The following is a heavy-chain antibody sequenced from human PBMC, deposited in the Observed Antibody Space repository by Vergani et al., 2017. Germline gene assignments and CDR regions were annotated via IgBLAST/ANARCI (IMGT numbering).Heavy chain of an antibody. CDR3: ARDSCSSTSCYRYDP. D-gene: IGHD2-2*01. CDR2: IYYSGST. J-gene: IGHJ5*02. Sequence: QVQLQESGPGLVKPSQTLSLTCTVSGGSISSGGYYCSWIRQHPGKGLEWIGYIYYSGSTYYHPSLKSRVTISVDTSKNQFSLKLSSVTAADTAVYYCARDSCSSTSCYRYDPWGQGTLVTVSS. CDR1: GGSISSGGYY. V-gene: IGHV4-31*03.